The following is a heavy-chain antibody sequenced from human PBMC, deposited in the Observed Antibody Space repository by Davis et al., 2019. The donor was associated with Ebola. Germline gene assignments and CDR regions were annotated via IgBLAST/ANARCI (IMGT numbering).Heavy chain of an antibody. Sequence: GGSLRLSCAASGFTFSGSAMHWVRQASGKGLEWVGRIRSKANSYATAYAASVKGRFTISRDDSKNTAYLQMNSLKTEDTAVYYCTRERHRIGDFFDYWGQGTLVTVSS. D-gene: IGHD2-15*01. CDR3: TRERHRIGDFFDY. J-gene: IGHJ4*02. CDR1: GFTFSGSA. V-gene: IGHV3-73*01. CDR2: IRSKANSYAT.